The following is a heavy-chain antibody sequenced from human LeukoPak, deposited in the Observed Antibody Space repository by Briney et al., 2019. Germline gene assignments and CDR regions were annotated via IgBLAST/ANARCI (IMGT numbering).Heavy chain of an antibody. V-gene: IGHV3-74*01. J-gene: IGHJ1*01. CDR2: INSDGST. Sequence: GGSLRLSCAASGFTFSSYWMHWVRQAPGKGLVWVSRINSDGSTNYADSVKGGFTISRDNAKNTLSLQMNSLRAEDKGVYYCARAPSEIGGYYPEYFRHWGQGTLVTVSS. D-gene: IGHD3-22*01. CDR1: GFTFSSYW. CDR3: ARAPSEIGGYYPEYFRH.